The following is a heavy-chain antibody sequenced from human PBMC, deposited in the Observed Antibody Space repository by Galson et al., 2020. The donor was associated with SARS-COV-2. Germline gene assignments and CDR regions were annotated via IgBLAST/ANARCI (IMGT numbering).Heavy chain of an antibody. CDR1: GYTFTGYY. CDR3: ARDARTYYDFWSGYGHYYYYGMDV. V-gene: IGHV1-2*04. CDR2: INPNSGGT. D-gene: IGHD3-3*01. J-gene: IGHJ6*02. Sequence: ASVKVSCKASGYTFTGYYMHWVRQAPGQGLEWMGWINPNSGGTNYAQKFQGWVTMTRDTSISTAYMELSRLRSDYTAVYYCARDARTYYDFWSGYGHYYYYGMDVWGQGTTVTVSS.